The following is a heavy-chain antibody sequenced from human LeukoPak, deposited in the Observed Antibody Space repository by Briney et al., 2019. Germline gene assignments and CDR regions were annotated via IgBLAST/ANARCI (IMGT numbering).Heavy chain of an antibody. CDR3: ARDYSYPDY. J-gene: IGHJ4*02. CDR1: GASISAYH. Sequence: SETLSLTCSVSGASISAYHWSWIRQPAGKGLEWIGRIYSSGRSNYIPSIKSRLTMSVDTSKNQFSLKLDSVTAADTAVYYCARDYSYPDYWGQVTLVTVSS. V-gene: IGHV4-4*07. CDR2: IYSSGRS. D-gene: IGHD5-18*01.